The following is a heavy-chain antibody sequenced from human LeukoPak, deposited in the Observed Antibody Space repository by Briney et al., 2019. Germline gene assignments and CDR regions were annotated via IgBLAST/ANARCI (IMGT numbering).Heavy chain of an antibody. CDR3: ARVSFAADWYFDL. J-gene: IGHJ2*01. CDR2: IKSDGSNT. CDR1: GFTLSSYW. Sequence: GGSLRLSCAASGFTLSSYWMFWVRQAPGKGLEWVSRIKSDGSNTIYADSVEGRFTISRDNAKNTVNLQLNSLRAEDTAVYYCARVSFAADWYFDLWGRGTLVTVSS. V-gene: IGHV3-74*01. D-gene: IGHD2/OR15-2a*01.